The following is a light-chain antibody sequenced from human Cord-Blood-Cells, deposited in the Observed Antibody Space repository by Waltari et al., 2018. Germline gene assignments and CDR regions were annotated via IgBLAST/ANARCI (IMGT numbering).Light chain of an antibody. J-gene: IGLJ3*02. Sequence: QSVLTQPPSVSGAPGQRVTISCTGSSSNIGAGYDVHWYQQLPGTAPKPLIYGTSHRPSGVPDRFSGSKSGTSASLAITGLQAEDEADYYCQSYDSSLSGWVFGGGTKLTVL. CDR1: SSNIGAGYD. V-gene: IGLV1-40*01. CDR3: QSYDSSLSGWV. CDR2: GTS.